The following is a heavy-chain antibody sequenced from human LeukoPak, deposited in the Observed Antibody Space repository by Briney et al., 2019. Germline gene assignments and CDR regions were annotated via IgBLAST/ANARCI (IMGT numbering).Heavy chain of an antibody. V-gene: IGHV3-53*01. CDR2: IYSGGNT. CDR3: AGTLYSGYGLGSLGAFDI. CDR1: GFTVSSNS. Sequence: GSLRLSCTVSGFTVSSNSMSWVRQAPGKGLEWVSFIYSGGNTLYSDSVKGRFTISRDNSKNTLYLQMNRMRVEDTAVYYCAGTLYSGYGLGSLGAFDIWGQGTMVTVSS. J-gene: IGHJ3*02. D-gene: IGHD5-12*01.